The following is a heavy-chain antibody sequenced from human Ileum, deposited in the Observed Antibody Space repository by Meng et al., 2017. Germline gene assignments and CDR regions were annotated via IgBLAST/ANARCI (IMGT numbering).Heavy chain of an antibody. V-gene: IGHV4-61*08. D-gene: IGHD1-26*01. CDR1: GGSVSRAGYQ. CDR3: ARDHMGSLDY. J-gene: IGHJ4*02. CDR2: AST. Sequence: HVPLQESGPGLVRPPETLSLICTVSGGSVSRAGYQWGWIRQPPGKGLEWIGYASTNYNPSLKSRVTISLDTSRNQFSLSLSSVTAADTAVYYCARDHMGSLDYWGQGILVTVSS.